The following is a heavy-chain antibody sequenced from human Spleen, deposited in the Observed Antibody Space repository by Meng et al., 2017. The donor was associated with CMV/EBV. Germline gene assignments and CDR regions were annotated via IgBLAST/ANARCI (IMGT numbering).Heavy chain of an antibody. J-gene: IGHJ4*02. V-gene: IGHV3-21*01. CDR3: ARSDSGGSPADY. CDR2: ISSSSSYI. CDR1: GFTFSSYS. D-gene: IGHD3-10*01. Sequence: GESLKISCAASGFTFSSYSMNWVRQAPGKGLEWVSSISSSSSYIYYADSVKGRFTISRDNAKNSLYLQMNSLRAEDTAVYYCARSDSGGSPADYWGQGTLVTVSS.